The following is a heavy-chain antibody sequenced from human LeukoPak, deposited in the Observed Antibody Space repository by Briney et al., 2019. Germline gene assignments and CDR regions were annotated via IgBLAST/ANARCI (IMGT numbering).Heavy chain of an antibody. CDR3: TTDVDYGDYTTHHLDY. J-gene: IGHJ4*02. Sequence: PGGSLRLSCAASGFTFSNAWMSWVRQAPGKGLEWVGRIKSKTDGGTIDYAAPVKGRFTISRDDSKNTLYLQMNSLKTEDTAAYYCTTDVDYGDYTTHHLDYWGQGTLVTVSS. D-gene: IGHD4-17*01. V-gene: IGHV3-15*01. CDR2: IKSKTDGGTI. CDR1: GFTFSNAW.